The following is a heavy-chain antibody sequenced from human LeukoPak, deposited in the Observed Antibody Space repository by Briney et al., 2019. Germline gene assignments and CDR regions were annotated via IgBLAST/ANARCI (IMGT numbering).Heavy chain of an antibody. Sequence: SETLSLTCAVSNGSISSGAYSWSWIRQPPGKGLEWIGYIYHSGSAYYSPSLKGRVTISVDRSNNQFSLNLNSVAAADTAVYYCARGATLKGDAFDLWGQGTVVTVSS. J-gene: IGHJ3*01. D-gene: IGHD5-12*01. V-gene: IGHV4-30-2*01. CDR2: IYHSGSA. CDR3: ARGATLKGDAFDL. CDR1: NGSISSGAYS.